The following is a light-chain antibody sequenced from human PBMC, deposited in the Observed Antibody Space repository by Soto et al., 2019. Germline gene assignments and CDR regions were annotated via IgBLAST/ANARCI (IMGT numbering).Light chain of an antibody. V-gene: IGLV2-14*01. J-gene: IGLJ7*01. Sequence: QSALTQPASVSGSPGQSITISCTGSSSDVGGYNYVSWYLQHPGKAPKLIIYDVSNRPSGVSNRFSGSKSGNTASLTISGLQAEDEADYYCNSYTSTSTWVFGGGTQLTVL. CDR2: DVS. CDR1: SSDVGGYNY. CDR3: NSYTSTSTWV.